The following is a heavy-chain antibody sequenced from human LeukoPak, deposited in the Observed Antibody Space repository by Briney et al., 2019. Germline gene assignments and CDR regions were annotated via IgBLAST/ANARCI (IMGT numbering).Heavy chain of an antibody. CDR1: GSSFTSYW. V-gene: IGHV5-51*01. J-gene: IGHJ4*02. Sequence: GASLQISCKGSGSSFTSYWIGWVRQMPGKGLEWMGIIYPRDSDTRYSPSFQGQVTISADKSISTAYLQWSSRKASDTAMHYCARPSRYYDILTEVDYWGQGTLVTVSS. CDR2: IYPRDSDT. CDR3: ARPSRYYDILTEVDY. D-gene: IGHD3-9*01.